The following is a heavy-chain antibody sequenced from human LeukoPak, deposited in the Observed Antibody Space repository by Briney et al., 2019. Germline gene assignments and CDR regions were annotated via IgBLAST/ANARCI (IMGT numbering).Heavy chain of an antibody. V-gene: IGHV1-18*01. Sequence: GASVKVSCKASGYTFTSYGIGWVRQAPGQGLEWMGWISAYNGNTNYAQKLQGRVTMTTDTSTSTAYMELRSLRSGDTAVYYCARGLGPSGYSGYGGIWGQGTMVTVSS. CDR3: ARGLGPSGYSGYGGI. CDR1: GYTFTSYG. CDR2: ISAYNGNT. D-gene: IGHD5-12*01. J-gene: IGHJ3*02.